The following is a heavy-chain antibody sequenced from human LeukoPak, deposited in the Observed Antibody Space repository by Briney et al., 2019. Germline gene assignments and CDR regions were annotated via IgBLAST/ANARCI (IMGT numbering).Heavy chain of an antibody. CDR1: GFTFSSYS. CDR3: ARDSTGWQADSFDV. CDR2: IKQDGSDE. J-gene: IGHJ3*01. Sequence: GGSLRLSCAASGFTFSSYSMSWVRQAPGKGLEWVADIKQDGSDEDYVDSVRGRFTISRDNGKNSVYLQMNRLRVEDTAVYYCARDSTGWQADSFDVWGQGTMVTVSS. V-gene: IGHV3-7*01. D-gene: IGHD2-8*02.